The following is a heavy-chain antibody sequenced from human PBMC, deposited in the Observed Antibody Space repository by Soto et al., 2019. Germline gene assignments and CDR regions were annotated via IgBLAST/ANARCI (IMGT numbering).Heavy chain of an antibody. D-gene: IGHD6-6*01. V-gene: IGHV1-69*01. CDR1: GGTFSSYA. CDR3: ARDTPQYSSSSGVLSGAYYYYGMDV. Sequence: QVQLVQSGAEVKKPGSSVKVSCKASGGTFSSYAISWVRQAPGQGLEWMGGIIPIFGTANYAQKFQGRVTITADESTSRAYMELSSLRSEDTAVYYCARDTPQYSSSSGVLSGAYYYYGMDVWGQGTTVTVSS. J-gene: IGHJ6*02. CDR2: IIPIFGTA.